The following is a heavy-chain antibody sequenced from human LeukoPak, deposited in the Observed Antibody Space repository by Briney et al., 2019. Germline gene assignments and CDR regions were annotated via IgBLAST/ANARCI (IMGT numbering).Heavy chain of an antibody. CDR3: ARSPYYDILAGFYYYFDY. J-gene: IGHJ4*02. Sequence: GGSLRLSCAASGFTFSDYAMRWVRQAPGKGLEWVADISYSGRNKYYADSVKGRLTITRDNSKSTLYLQMNSLRAEDTATYYSARSPYYDILAGFYYYFDYWGQGTLVTVSS. V-gene: IGHV3-30*04. D-gene: IGHD3-9*01. CDR2: ISYSGRNK. CDR1: GFTFSDYA.